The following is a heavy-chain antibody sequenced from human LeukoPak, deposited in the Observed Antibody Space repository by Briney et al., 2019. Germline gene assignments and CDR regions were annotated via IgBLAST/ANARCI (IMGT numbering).Heavy chain of an antibody. CDR3: ARNGYFDY. CDR1: GGSISSYY. D-gene: IGHD2-8*01. Sequence: PSETLSLTCTVSGGSISSYYWSWIRQPPGKGLEWIGEINHSGSTNYNPSLKSRVTISVDTSKNQFSLKLSSVTAADTAVYYCARNGYFDYWGQGTLVTVSS. V-gene: IGHV4-34*01. J-gene: IGHJ4*02. CDR2: INHSGST.